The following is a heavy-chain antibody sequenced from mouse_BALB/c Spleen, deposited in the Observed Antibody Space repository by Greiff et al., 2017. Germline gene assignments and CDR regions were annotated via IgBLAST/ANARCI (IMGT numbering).Heavy chain of an antibody. J-gene: IGHJ2*01. CDR3: VRQGFYDLEFDY. CDR2: IRSKSNNYAT. V-gene: IGHV10-1*02. CDR1: GFTFNTYA. Sequence: EVQLVESGGGLVQPKGSLKLSCAASGFTFNTYAMNWVRQAPGKGLEWVARIRSKSNNYATYYADSVKDRFTISRDDSQSMLYLQMNNLKTEDTAMYYCVRQGFYDLEFDYWGQGTTLTVSS. D-gene: IGHD2-4*01.